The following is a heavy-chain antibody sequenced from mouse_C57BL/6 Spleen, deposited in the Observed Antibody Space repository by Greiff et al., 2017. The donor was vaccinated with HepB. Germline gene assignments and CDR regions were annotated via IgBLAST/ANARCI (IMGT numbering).Heavy chain of an antibody. CDR2: IDPENGDT. J-gene: IGHJ3*01. V-gene: IGHV14-4*01. CDR3: TTGYYGSKRGFAY. Sequence: EVQLQQSGAELVRPGASVKLSCTASGFNIKDDYMHWVKQRPEQGLEWIGWIDPENGDTEYASKFQGKATITADTSSNTAYLQLSSLTSEDTAVYYCTTGYYGSKRGFAYWGQGTLVTVSA. D-gene: IGHD1-1*01. CDR1: GFNIKDDY.